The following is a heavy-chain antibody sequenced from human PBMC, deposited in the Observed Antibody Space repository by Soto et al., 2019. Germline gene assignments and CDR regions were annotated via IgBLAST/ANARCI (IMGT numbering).Heavy chain of an antibody. V-gene: IGHV1-24*01. CDR2: FDPEDGET. D-gene: IGHD2-15*01. Sequence: GSSLKVSCKVSGYTLTELSMHWVRQAPGKGLEWMGGFDPEDGETIYAQKFQGRVTMTEDTSTDTAYMELSSLRSEDTAVYYCATVGSSGCGGGSCSKPGIYYYYGMDVWG. J-gene: IGHJ6*02. CDR3: ATVGSSGCGGGSCSKPGIYYYYGMDV. CDR1: GYTLTELS.